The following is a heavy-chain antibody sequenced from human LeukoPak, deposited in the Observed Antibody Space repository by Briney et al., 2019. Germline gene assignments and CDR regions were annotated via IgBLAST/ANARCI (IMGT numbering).Heavy chain of an antibody. J-gene: IGHJ4*02. CDR2: IYHSGST. CDR3: ARERAYGLTTRTSEIFDY. CDR1: GYSISSGYY. D-gene: IGHD4-17*01. Sequence: SETLSLTCTVSGYSISSGYYWGWIRQPPGKGLEWIGSIYHSGSTYYNPSLKSRVTISVDTSKNQFSLKLSSVTAADTAVYYCARERAYGLTTRTSEIFDYWGQGTLVTVSS. V-gene: IGHV4-38-2*02.